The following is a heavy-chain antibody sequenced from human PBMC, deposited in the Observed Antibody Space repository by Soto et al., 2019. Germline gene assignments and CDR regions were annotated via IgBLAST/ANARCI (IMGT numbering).Heavy chain of an antibody. D-gene: IGHD5-18*01. CDR2: IFYIGTT. Sequence: QVQLQESGPGLVKPSETLSLTCTVSGGSISNYYWSWVRQSPGKGLEWIGYIFYIGTTNYNPSLKSRVTISLDTSKNQFSLKLRAVTAADTAVYYCVRGGGGYGNGKIDYWGQGTLVNVSS. J-gene: IGHJ4*02. V-gene: IGHV4-59*01. CDR3: VRGGGGYGNGKIDY. CDR1: GGSISNYY.